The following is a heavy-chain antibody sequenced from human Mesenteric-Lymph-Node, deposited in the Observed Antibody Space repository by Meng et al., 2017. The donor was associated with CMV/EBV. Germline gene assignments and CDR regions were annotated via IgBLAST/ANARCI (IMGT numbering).Heavy chain of an antibody. CDR1: GHIFSNSY. D-gene: IGHD3-10*01. CDR2: INPINGGT. J-gene: IGHJ4*02. Sequence: QVPLVQSGAEVKKPGASVKVSCRASGHIFSNSYIHWVRQAPGQGLEWMGVINPINGGTAYAQKFQGRVTLTRDMSTSIGYMELSSLKSADTAVYCCASWSDIRGVIADYWGQGTLVTVSS. CDR3: ASWSDIRGVIADY. V-gene: IGHV1-46*01.